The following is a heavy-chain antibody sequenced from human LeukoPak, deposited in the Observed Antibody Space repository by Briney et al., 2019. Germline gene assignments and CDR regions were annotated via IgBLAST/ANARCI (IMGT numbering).Heavy chain of an antibody. CDR1: GGSIISDY. CDR2: IFLIGST. D-gene: IGHD5-18*01. V-gene: IGHV4-59*01. J-gene: IGHJ4*02. Sequence: SETLSLTCTQSGGSIISDYWSWIPHPPQKGLERSGYIFLIGSTNYNPSLKRRVTISVPTSKTQTSFKLSSVTAAATAGHYCTRDLSPSYGFAYWGQGTLVTVSS. CDR3: TRDLSPSYGFAY.